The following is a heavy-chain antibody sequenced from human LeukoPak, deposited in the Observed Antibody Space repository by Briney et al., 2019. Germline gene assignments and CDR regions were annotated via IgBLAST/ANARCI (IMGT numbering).Heavy chain of an antibody. D-gene: IGHD3-3*01. Sequence: SVKVSCKASGGTFSSYAISWVRQAPGQGLEWMGGIIPIFGTVSYAQKFQGRVTITADKSTSTAYMELSSLRSEDTAVYFCARSLFRFLEWSYRSYYYYYMDVWGKGTTVTVSS. CDR2: IIPIFGTV. CDR3: ARSLFRFLEWSYRSYYYYYMDV. V-gene: IGHV1-69*06. J-gene: IGHJ6*03. CDR1: GGTFSSYA.